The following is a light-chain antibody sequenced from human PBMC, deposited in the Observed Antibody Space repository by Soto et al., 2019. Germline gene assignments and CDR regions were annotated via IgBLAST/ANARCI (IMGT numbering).Light chain of an antibody. CDR1: NIGSKS. CDR2: YDN. J-gene: IGLJ3*02. CDR3: QLWDVGSDHWV. Sequence: SYELTQPPSVSVAPGKTARITCGGYNIGSKSVHWYQQKPGQAPVLVIYYDNDRPSGIPERISGSNSGNTATLTISRVEAGDEADYYCQLWDVGSDHWVFGGGTKLTVL. V-gene: IGLV3-21*04.